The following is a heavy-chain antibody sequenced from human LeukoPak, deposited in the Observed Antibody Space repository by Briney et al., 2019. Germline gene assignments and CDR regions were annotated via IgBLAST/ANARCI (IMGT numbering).Heavy chain of an antibody. CDR2: INPNSGGT. CDR1: GYTFTGYY. D-gene: IGHD3-10*01. J-gene: IGHJ4*02. V-gene: IGHV1-2*02. Sequence: ASVKVSCKASGYTFTGYYMHWVRQAPGQGLEWMGWINPNSGGTNYAQKFQGRVTMTRDTSISTAYMELSRLRSDDTAVYYCARAMSMKSYGPGIWGQGTLVTVSS. CDR3: ARAMSMKSYGPGI.